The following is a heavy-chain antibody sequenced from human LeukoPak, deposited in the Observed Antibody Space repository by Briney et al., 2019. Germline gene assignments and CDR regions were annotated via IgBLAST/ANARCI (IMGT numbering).Heavy chain of an antibody. V-gene: IGHV3-30*02. J-gene: IGHJ4*02. CDR2: IRYDGSNK. D-gene: IGHD2-15*01. CDR1: GFTFSSSG. CDR3: AKGSFVVVAALGLDY. Sequence: GGSLRLSCAASGFTFSSSGMHWVRQAPGKGLEWVAFIRYDGSNKYYADSVKGRFTISRDNSKNTLYLQMNSLRAEDTAVYYCAKGSFVVVAALGLDYWGQGTLVTVSS.